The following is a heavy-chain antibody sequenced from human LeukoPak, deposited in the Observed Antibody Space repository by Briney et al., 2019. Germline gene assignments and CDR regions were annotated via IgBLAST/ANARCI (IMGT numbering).Heavy chain of an antibody. CDR2: IKHDGREK. CDR3: ATDRGWRTSGYYLYYFEY. D-gene: IGHD3-3*01. J-gene: IGHJ4*02. CDR1: GFIFTNYF. Sequence: PGGSLRLSCAASGFIFTNYFMSWVRQAPGKGLEWVASIKHDGREKYYVDSVRGRFTISRDNTKNSLYLQMSSLRAEDTAVYYCATDRGWRTSGYYLYYFEYWGQGTLVTFSS. V-gene: IGHV3-7*01.